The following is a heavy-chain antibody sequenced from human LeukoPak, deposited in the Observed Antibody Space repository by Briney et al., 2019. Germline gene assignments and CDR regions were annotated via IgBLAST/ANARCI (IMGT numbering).Heavy chain of an antibody. D-gene: IGHD5-18*01. CDR3: ARLDTTMVYFEY. J-gene: IGHJ4*02. Sequence: PSETLSLTCAVSGGSISSGGYSWSWIRQPPGKGLEWIGYIYHSGSNYYNPSLKSRVSISADTSKNQFSLKLNSVTAADTAVYYCARLDTTMVYFEYWGQGTLVTVSS. CDR1: GGSISSGGYS. V-gene: IGHV4-30-2*01. CDR2: IYHSGSN.